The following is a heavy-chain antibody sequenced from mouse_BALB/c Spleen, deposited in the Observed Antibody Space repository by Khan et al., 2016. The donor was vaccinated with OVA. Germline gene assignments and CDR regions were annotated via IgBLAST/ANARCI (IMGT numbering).Heavy chain of an antibody. CDR3: AKQTHGALYGVDY. Sequence: QVQLKESGPGLVAPSQSLSFTCTVSGFSLTSYGVSWVRQPPGKGLEWLGVIWGDGNTNYHSALKSRLSISKDNSKSQVFLKLNSLQTDDTATYXSAKQTHGALYGVDYWGQGTSVTVSS. D-gene: IGHD1-1*02. CDR2: IWGDGNT. V-gene: IGHV2-3*01. J-gene: IGHJ4*01. CDR1: GFSLTSYG.